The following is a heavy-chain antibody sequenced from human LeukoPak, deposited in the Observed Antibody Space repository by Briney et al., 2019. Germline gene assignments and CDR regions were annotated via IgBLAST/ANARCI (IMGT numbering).Heavy chain of an antibody. V-gene: IGHV3-30-3*01. Sequence: GGSLRLSCAASGFTFSSYAMHWVRQAPGKGLEWVAVISYDGSNKYYADSVKGRFTISRDNSKNTLYLQMNSLRAEDTAVYYCARGPLGYCSGGSCYSMNYWGQGTLVTVSS. CDR3: ARGPLGYCSGGSCYSMNY. D-gene: IGHD2-15*01. CDR1: GFTFSSYA. J-gene: IGHJ4*02. CDR2: ISYDGSNK.